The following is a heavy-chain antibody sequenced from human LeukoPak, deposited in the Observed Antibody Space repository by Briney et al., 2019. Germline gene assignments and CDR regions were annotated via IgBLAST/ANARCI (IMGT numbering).Heavy chain of an antibody. V-gene: IGHV1-18*01. J-gene: IGHJ6*03. CDR1: VYTFTSYG. Sequence: ASVKVSCKASVYTFTSYGISWVRQAPGQGLEWMGWISAYNGNTNYAQKFQGRVTMTTDTSTSTAYMELRSLRSDDTAVYYCARDGSATYDFWSGSYPERADYYYFYMDVWGKGTTVTVSS. D-gene: IGHD3-3*01. CDR3: ARDGSATYDFWSGSYPERADYYYFYMDV. CDR2: ISAYNGNT.